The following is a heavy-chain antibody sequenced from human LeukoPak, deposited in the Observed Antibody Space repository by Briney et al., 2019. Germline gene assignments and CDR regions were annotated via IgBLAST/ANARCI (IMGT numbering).Heavy chain of an antibody. CDR1: GFTVSSYW. D-gene: IGHD2-2*01. Sequence: GRSLRLSCAASGFTVSSYWMHWVRQAPGKGLVWVSRVNSDGSSLTYADSVKGRFTISRDNAKNTLYLQMNSLRAEDTAVYYCASGVQGSSWIVNWGQGTQVTVSS. CDR3: ASGVQGSSWIVN. V-gene: IGHV3-74*03. J-gene: IGHJ4*02. CDR2: VNSDGSSL.